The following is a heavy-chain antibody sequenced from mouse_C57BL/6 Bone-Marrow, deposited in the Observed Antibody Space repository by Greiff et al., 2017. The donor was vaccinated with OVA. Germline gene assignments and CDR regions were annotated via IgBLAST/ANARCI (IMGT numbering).Heavy chain of an antibody. CDR3: GRMEDYGSSCYGLDY. V-gene: IGHV1-72*01. J-gene: IGHJ4*01. CDR2: IDPNSGGT. Sequence: QVQLQQPGAELVKPGASVKLSCKASGYTFTRYWMHWVKQRPGRGLEWIGRIDPNSGGTKYNEKFKSKATLTVAKPSSTAYMQLSSLTSEDAAVYYYGRMEDYGSSCYGLDYWGQGTSVTVSS. D-gene: IGHD1-1*01. CDR1: GYTFTRYW.